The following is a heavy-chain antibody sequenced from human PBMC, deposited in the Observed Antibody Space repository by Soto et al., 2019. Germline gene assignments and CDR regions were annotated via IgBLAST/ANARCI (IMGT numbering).Heavy chain of an antibody. V-gene: IGHV3-30-3*01. J-gene: IGHJ4*02. Sequence: QVQLVESGGGVVQPGGSVRLSCAASGFTFSYYAMHWVRQAPGKGLEWLAVISHDGSNKYYADSVKGRFIISRDNSKNPLYLQMNSLRAEDTAIYYCARDVAMIVVVIDIDHWGQGSLVTVSS. CDR2: ISHDGSNK. CDR3: ARDVAMIVVVIDIDH. D-gene: IGHD3-22*01. CDR1: GFTFSYYA.